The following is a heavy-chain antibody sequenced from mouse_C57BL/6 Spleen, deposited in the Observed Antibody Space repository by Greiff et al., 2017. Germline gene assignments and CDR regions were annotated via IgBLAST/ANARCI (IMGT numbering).Heavy chain of an antibody. CDR1: GYTFTDYN. V-gene: IGHV1-22*01. CDR3: ARVTTVVTYFDY. D-gene: IGHD1-1*01. J-gene: IGHJ2*01. CDR2: INPNNGGT. Sequence: EVQRVESGPELVKPGASVKMSCKASGYTFTDYNMHWVKQSHGKSLEWIGYINPNNGGTSYNQKFKGKATLTVNKSSSTAYMELRSLTSEDSAVYYCARVTTVVTYFDYWGQGTTLTVSS.